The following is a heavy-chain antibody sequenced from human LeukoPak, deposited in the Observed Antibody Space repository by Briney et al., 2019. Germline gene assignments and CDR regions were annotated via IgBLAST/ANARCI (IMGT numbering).Heavy chain of an antibody. J-gene: IGHJ4*02. Sequence: ASVKVSCKASGGTFSSYAISWVRQAPGQGLEWMGRIIPILGIANYAQKFQGRVTITADKSTSTAYMELSSLRSEDTAVYYCAGLFGYSSGWYLSLWGQGTLVTVSS. CDR3: AGLFGYSSGWYLSL. CDR2: IIPILGIA. V-gene: IGHV1-69*04. D-gene: IGHD6-19*01. CDR1: GGTFSSYA.